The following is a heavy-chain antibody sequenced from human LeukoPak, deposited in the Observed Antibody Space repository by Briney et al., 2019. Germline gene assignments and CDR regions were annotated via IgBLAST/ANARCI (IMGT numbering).Heavy chain of an antibody. CDR3: ARDRGHYGSGRGTVGWFDP. CDR1: GGSFSGYY. Sequence: SETLSLTCAVYGGSFSGYYWSWIRQPPGKGLEWIGEINHSGSTNYNPSLKSRVTISVDTSKNQFSLKLTSVTAADTAVYYCARDRGHYGSGRGTVGWFDPWGQGTLVTVSS. D-gene: IGHD3-10*01. V-gene: IGHV4-34*01. CDR2: INHSGST. J-gene: IGHJ5*02.